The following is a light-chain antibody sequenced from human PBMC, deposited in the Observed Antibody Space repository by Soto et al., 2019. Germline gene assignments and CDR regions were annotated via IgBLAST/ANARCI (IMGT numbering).Light chain of an antibody. CDR2: GAS. CDR1: QGISGY. Sequence: DIQLTQSPSFLSASVGDSVTITCRASQGISGYLAWYQQKPGKAPKLLIFGASTLQDGVPSRFSGSGSGTEFTLTLSSLQPEDFATYYCQQANSYPITFGGGTEVEIK. J-gene: IGKJ4*01. V-gene: IGKV1-9*01. CDR3: QQANSYPIT.